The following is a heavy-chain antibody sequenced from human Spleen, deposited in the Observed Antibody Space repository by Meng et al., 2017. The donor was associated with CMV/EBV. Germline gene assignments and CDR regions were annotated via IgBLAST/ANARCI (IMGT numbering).Heavy chain of an antibody. J-gene: IGHJ6*02. CDR1: SYSISSGYY. Sequence: SETLSLTCTVSSYSISSGYYWGWIRQAPGKGLEWIGTIYQSGRTYYNPSLKSRVTISVDTSKNQFSLKLSSVTAADTAVYYCARGAGTAAAEDYYYYGMDVWGQGTTVTVSS. D-gene: IGHD6-13*01. CDR3: ARGAGTAAAEDYYYYGMDV. V-gene: IGHV4-38-2*02. CDR2: IYQSGRT.